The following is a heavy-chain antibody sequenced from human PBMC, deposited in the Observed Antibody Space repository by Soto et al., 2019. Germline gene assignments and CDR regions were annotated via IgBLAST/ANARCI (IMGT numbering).Heavy chain of an antibody. CDR2: IYYTGNT. CDR3: AREPRQGDRIYYFDY. J-gene: IGHJ4*02. D-gene: IGHD2-21*02. Sequence: SETLSLTCTVSGGSITTYSWNWIRQSPGKGLEWIGYIYYTGNTNYNPSLKSRITISLDMSKNQFSLKLSSVTTADTAVYFCAREPRQGDRIYYFDYWGQGTLVTVSS. CDR1: GGSITTYS. V-gene: IGHV4-59*01.